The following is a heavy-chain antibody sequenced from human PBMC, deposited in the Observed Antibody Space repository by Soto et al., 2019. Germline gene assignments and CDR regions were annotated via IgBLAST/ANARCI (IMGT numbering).Heavy chain of an antibody. J-gene: IGHJ5*01. CDR3: VRDRALDSSGHWFDS. CDR1: GRSVSSGGYY. V-gene: IGHV4-31*03. D-gene: IGHD6-19*01. CDR2: IYHIGSP. Sequence: SETLSLTCTVSGRSVSSGGYYWTWIRQHPGKGLEWIGYIYHIGSPSYNPSLKSRLSMSLDTSKNQFSLNLTSVTAADTAIYYCVRDRALDSSGHWFDSWGQGTLVTVSS.